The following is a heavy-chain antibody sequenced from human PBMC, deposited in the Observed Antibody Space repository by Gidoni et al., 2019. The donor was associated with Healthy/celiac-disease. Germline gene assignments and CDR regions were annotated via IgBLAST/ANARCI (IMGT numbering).Heavy chain of an antibody. CDR1: GGSISSSSYY. CDR3: ARLIDPGNQWELLGAFDI. V-gene: IGHV4-39*01. Sequence: QLQLQESGPGLVKPSETLSLTCTVSGGSISSSSYYWGWIRQPPGKGLEWIGSIYYSGSTYYNPSLKSRVTISVDTSKNQFSLKLSSVTAADTAVYYCARLIDPGNQWELLGAFDIWGQGTMVTVSS. D-gene: IGHD1-26*01. CDR2: IYYSGST. J-gene: IGHJ3*02.